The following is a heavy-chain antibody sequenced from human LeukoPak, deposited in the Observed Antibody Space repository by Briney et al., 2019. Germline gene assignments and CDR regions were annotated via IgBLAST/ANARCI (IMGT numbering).Heavy chain of an antibody. CDR2: FDPEDGET. CDR1: GYTLTELS. Sequence: EASVKVSCKVSGYTLTELSMHWVRRAPGKGLEWMGGFDPEDGETIYAQKFQGRVTMTEDTSTDTAYMELSSLRSEDTAVYYCATGPPPPSLKDYYYYNGMDVWGQGTTVTVSS. CDR3: ATGPPPPSLKDYYYYNGMDV. V-gene: IGHV1-24*01. J-gene: IGHJ6*02.